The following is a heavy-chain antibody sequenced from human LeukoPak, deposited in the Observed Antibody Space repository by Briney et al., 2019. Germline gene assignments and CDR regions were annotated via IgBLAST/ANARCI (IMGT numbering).Heavy chain of an antibody. V-gene: IGHV4-59*12. CDR3: ARGVITRRYFDL. CDR1: GGSISSYY. D-gene: IGHD3-22*01. Sequence: SETLSLTCTVSGGSISSYYWSWIRQPPGKGLEWIGYIYYSGSTNYNPSLKSRVTMSVDTSKNQFSLKLSSVTAADTAVYYCARGVITRRYFDLWGRGTLVTVSS. J-gene: IGHJ2*01. CDR2: IYYSGST.